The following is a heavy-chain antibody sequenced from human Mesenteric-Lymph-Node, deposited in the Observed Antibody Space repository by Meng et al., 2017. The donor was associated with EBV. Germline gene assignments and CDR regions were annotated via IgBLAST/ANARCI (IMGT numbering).Heavy chain of an antibody. V-gene: IGHV4-30-2*06. CDR1: GGSVNSGGYS. J-gene: IGHJ4*02. CDR3: AGGDYVNQFNY. CDR2: VHHSGLT. D-gene: IGHD4-17*01. Sequence: HLSLQDSGSGQGKPSQALSLTCTVSGGSVNSGGYSWSWIRQSPDKGLEWIGYVHHSGLTYYNPSLETRVIISLERSKNQFSLKLTSVTAADTAVYYCAGGDYVNQFNYWGQGTLVTVSS.